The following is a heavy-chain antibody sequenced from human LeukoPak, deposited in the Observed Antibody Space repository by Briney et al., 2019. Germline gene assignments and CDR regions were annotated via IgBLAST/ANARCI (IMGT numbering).Heavy chain of an antibody. Sequence: SETLSLTCTVSGGSISSSSYYWGWIRQPPGKGLEWIGSIYYSGSTYYNPSLKSRVTISVDTSKNQFSLKLSSVTAADTAVYYCAIVEGRMGYGSGSYYNADYWGQGTLVTVSS. CDR1: GGSISSSSYY. D-gene: IGHD3-10*01. CDR2: IYYSGST. CDR3: AIVEGRMGYGSGSYYNADY. J-gene: IGHJ4*02. V-gene: IGHV4-39*07.